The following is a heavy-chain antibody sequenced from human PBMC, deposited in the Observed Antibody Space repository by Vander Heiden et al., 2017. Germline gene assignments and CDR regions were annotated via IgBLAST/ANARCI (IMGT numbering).Heavy chain of an antibody. CDR2: ITGRGSHI. CDR3: ARVTNTMRDY. CDR1: GFTFSDYT. D-gene: IGHD5-12*01. Sequence: EVRLLESGGGLLQPGGSLRPSCSASGFTFSDYTMNWVRQAPGKGLDWVSSITGRGSHIFYADSVKGRFTISRDNAKNSLYLQMDSLRAEDTAVYYCARVTNTMRDYWGQGTLITVSS. J-gene: IGHJ4*02. V-gene: IGHV3-21*01.